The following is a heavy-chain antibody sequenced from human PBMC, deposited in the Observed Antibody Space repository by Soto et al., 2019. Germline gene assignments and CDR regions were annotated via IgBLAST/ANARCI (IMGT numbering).Heavy chain of an antibody. CDR1: GGSISSYY. J-gene: IGHJ3*02. V-gene: IGHV4-59*01. Sequence: QVQLQESGPGLVKPSETLSLTCTVSGGSISSYYWSWIRQPPGKGLEWIGYIYYSGSTNYNPSLKRRVTISVDTSKNQFSLKLSSVTAADTAVYYCARGLAFDIWGQGTMVTVSS. CDR3: ARGLAFDI. CDR2: IYYSGST.